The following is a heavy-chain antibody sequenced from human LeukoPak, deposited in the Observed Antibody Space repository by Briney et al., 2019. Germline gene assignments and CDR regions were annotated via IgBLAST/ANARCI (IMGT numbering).Heavy chain of an antibody. CDR2: ISSSGSTI. CDR3: TRLDHPGIAPAATAYFDS. CDR1: GFTFSDYY. Sequence: GGSLRLSCAASGFTFSDYYMNWIRQAPGKGLEWVSYISSSGSTINYADSVKGRFTISRDNAKNSLYLQINSLRADDTAVYYCTRLDHPGIAPAATAYFDSWGRGTLVTVSS. J-gene: IGHJ4*02. D-gene: IGHD6-13*01. V-gene: IGHV3-11*01.